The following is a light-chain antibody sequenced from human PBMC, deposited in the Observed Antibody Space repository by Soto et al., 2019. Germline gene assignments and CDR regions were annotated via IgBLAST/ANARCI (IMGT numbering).Light chain of an antibody. J-gene: IGKJ1*01. CDR3: QQYNNWPPRGT. V-gene: IGKV3-15*01. Sequence: EIVLTQSPATLSVSPGERATLSCRASQGVSTNLAWYQQKPGQGPRLLMYGASTRATGIPARFSGSGSGTEFTLNISSLQPEDFALYSCQQYNNWPPRGTFGQGTKVEFK. CDR2: GAS. CDR1: QGVSTN.